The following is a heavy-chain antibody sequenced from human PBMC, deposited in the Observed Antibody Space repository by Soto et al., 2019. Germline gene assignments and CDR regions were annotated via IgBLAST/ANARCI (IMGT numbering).Heavy chain of an antibody. CDR2: ISESGST. J-gene: IGHJ4*02. V-gene: IGHV4-34*01. CDR1: GQSFSGHS. D-gene: IGHD1-1*01. Sequence: QVQLQQWGAGLVKPSETLSLSCAVYGQSFSGHSWAWIRQPPGKGLEWIGEISESGSTYYNPSLKSRVTISTDTSKNQFSLKLNSVTAADTAAYFCARGSGIVALPGELEDVNYDFRGQGTLVNVSS. CDR3: ARGSGIVALPGELEDVNYDF.